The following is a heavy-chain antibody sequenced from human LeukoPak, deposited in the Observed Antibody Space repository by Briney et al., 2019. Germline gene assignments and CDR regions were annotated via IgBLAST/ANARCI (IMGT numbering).Heavy chain of an antibody. CDR1: GGSISSYY. D-gene: IGHD3-22*01. CDR2: IYSSGST. Sequence: SETLSLTCTVSGGSISSYYWSWIRQPPGKGLEWIGYIYSSGSTNYSPSLKSRVTISVDTSKNQFSLKLSSVTAADTAVYYCARKFVVYYDSSGSPYFDYGGRRPLATVSS. CDR3: ARKFVVYYDSSGSPYFDY. J-gene: IGHJ4*02. V-gene: IGHV4-4*08.